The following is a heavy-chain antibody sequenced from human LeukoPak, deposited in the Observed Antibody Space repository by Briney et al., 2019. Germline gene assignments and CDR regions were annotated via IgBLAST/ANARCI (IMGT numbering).Heavy chain of an antibody. CDR3: ARDKVVRGVTKRQCWFDP. CDR2: TYYRSKWYN. J-gene: IGHJ5*02. Sequence: SQTLSLTCAISGDSVSSNSAAWNWIRQSPSRGLEWLGRTYYRSKWYNDHAVSVKSRITINPDTSKNQFSLQLNSVTPEDTAVYYCARDKVVRGVTKRQCWFDPWGQGTLVTVSS. CDR1: GDSVSSNSAA. V-gene: IGHV6-1*01. D-gene: IGHD3-10*01.